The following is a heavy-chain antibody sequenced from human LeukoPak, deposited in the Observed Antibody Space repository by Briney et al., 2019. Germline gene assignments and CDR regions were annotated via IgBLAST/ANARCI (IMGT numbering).Heavy chain of an antibody. D-gene: IGHD3-22*01. CDR1: GFTFSSYA. CDR3: ARDLGPGLLLRY. J-gene: IGHJ4*02. Sequence: GRSLRLSCAASGFTFSSYAMHWVRQAPRKGLEWVAVISYDGSNKYYADSVKGRFTISRDNSKNTLYLQMNSLRVEDTAVYYCARDLGPGLLLRYWGQGTLVTVSS. CDR2: ISYDGSNK. V-gene: IGHV3-30-3*01.